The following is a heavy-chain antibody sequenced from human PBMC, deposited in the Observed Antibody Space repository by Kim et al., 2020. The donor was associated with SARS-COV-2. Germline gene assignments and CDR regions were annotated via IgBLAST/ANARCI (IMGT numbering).Heavy chain of an antibody. CDR1: GFTFSSYG. V-gene: IGHV3-33*01. CDR2: IWYDGSNK. Sequence: GGSLRLSCAASGFTFSSYGMHWVRQAPGKGLEWVAVIWYDGSNKYYADSVKGRFTISRDNSKNTRYLQMNSLRAEDTAVYDCARDPRVGYNSQGDYWGQGTLVTVSS. D-gene: IGHD1-1*01. J-gene: IGHJ4*02. CDR3: ARDPRVGYNSQGDY.